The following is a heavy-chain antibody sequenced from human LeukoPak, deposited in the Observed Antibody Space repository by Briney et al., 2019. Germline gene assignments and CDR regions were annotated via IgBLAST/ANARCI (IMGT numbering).Heavy chain of an antibody. Sequence: SETLSLTCAVYGGSFSGYHWSWIRQPPGKGLEWIGEINHSGSTNYNPSLKSRVTISVDTSKNQFSLKLSSVTAADTAVYYCARDYFDYDSSGYYRAAFAIWGQGTMVTVSS. CDR1: GGSFSGYH. D-gene: IGHD3-22*01. V-gene: IGHV4-34*01. CDR3: ARDYFDYDSSGYYRAAFAI. J-gene: IGHJ3*02. CDR2: INHSGST.